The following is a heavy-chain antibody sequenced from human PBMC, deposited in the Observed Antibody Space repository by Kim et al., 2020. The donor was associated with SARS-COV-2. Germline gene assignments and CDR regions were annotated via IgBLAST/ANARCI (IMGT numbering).Heavy chain of an antibody. Sequence: SETLSLTCTVSGGSISSYYWSWIRQPPGKGLEWIGYIYYSGSTNYNPSLKSRVTISVDTSKYQFSLKLSSVTAADTAVYYCARAIRGSSTLRYYYYYGMDVWGQGTTVTVSS. CDR3: ARAIRGSSTLRYYYYYGMDV. CDR2: IYYSGST. J-gene: IGHJ6*02. V-gene: IGHV4-59*13. D-gene: IGHD6-6*01. CDR1: GGSISSYY.